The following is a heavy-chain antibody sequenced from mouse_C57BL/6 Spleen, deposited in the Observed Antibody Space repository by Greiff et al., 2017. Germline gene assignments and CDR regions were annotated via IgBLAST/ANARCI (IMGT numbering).Heavy chain of an antibody. CDR2: IHPNSGST. D-gene: IGHD1-1*01. J-gene: IGHJ1*03. CDR3: ARAGSSIYWYFGV. Sequence: QVQLQQPGAELVKPGASVTLSCKASGYTFTSSWMPWVKQRPGQGLEWIGMIHPNSGSTNYNEKFKSKATLTVDESSSTAYMLLSSLTSEDSAVYYCARAGSSIYWYFGVWGTGTTVTVAS. CDR1: GYTFTSSW. V-gene: IGHV1-64*01.